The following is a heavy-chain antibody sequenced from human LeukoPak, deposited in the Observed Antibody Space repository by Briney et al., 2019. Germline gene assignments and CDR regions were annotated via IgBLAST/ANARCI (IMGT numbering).Heavy chain of an antibody. J-gene: IGHJ4*02. CDR1: GYTFTSYD. D-gene: IGHD5-12*01. CDR3: ARGPGGGYDV. Sequence: ASVKVSCKASGYTFTSYDINWVRQATGQGLEWMGWMNPNSGNTGYAQKFQGRVPITRKNSISTAYMELSSLRPEDTAVYYCARGPGGGYDVWGQGTLVTVSS. V-gene: IGHV1-8*03. CDR2: MNPNSGNT.